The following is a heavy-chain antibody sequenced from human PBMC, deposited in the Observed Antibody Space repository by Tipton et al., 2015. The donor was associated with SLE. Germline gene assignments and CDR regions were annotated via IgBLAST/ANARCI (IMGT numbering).Heavy chain of an antibody. CDR1: GGSISSYY. V-gene: IGHV4-39*01. D-gene: IGHD7-27*01. CDR2: IYYSGST. CDR3: ARGGPNWGSGGAFDI. Sequence: TLSLTCTVSGGSISSYYWSWIRQPPGKGLEWIGSIYYSGSTYYNPSLKSRVTISVDTSKNQFSLKLSSVTAADTAVYYCARGGPNWGSGGAFDIWGPGTMVTVSS. J-gene: IGHJ3*02.